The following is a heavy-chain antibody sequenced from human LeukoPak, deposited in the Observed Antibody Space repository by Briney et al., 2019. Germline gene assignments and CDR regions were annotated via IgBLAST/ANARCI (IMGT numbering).Heavy chain of an antibody. CDR1: GGSISSYY. CDR3: ARRRTRAYMDV. CDR2: INHSGST. V-gene: IGHV4-34*01. Sequence: SETLSLTCTVSGGSISSYYWSWIRQPPGKGLEWIGEINHSGSTNYNPSLKSRVTISVDTSKNQFSLKLSSVTAADTAVYYCARRRTRAYMDVWGKGTTVTVSS. J-gene: IGHJ6*03.